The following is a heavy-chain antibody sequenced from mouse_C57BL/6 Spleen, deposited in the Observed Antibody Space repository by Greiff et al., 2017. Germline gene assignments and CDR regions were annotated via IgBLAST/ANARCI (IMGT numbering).Heavy chain of an antibody. Sequence: VQLQQSGPELVKPGASVKIPCKASGYTFTDYNMDWVKQSHGKSLEWIGDINPNNGGTIYNQKFKGKATLTVDKSSSTAYMELRSLTSEDTAVYYSARGIFYGSIFYTMDYWGQGTSVTVSS. CDR3: ARGIFYGSIFYTMDY. V-gene: IGHV1-18*01. CDR1: GYTFTDYN. D-gene: IGHD1-1*01. J-gene: IGHJ4*01. CDR2: INPNNGGT.